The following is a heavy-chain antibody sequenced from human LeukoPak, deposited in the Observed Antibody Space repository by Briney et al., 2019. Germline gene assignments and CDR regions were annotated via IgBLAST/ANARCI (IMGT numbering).Heavy chain of an antibody. CDR3: ARVGWATTVFGDFDGPADWFDP. V-gene: IGHV4-59*01. CDR1: GVSIRSYF. CDR2: TYYGGGT. Sequence: PSETLSLTCTVSGVSIRSYFWSWIRQPPGKGLEWIRHTYYGGGTNYNPSLQSRVTISVDTSKSQLSLRLRSVTAADTAVYYCARVGWATTVFGDFDGPADWFDPWGQGTLVTVSS. D-gene: IGHD3-10*02. J-gene: IGHJ5*02.